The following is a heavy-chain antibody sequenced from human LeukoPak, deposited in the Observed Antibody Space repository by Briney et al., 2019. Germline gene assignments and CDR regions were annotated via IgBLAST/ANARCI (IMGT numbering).Heavy chain of an antibody. CDR1: GFTFSSYA. V-gene: IGHV3-23*01. CDR3: AKSIVVVITTYYFDY. J-gene: IGHJ4*02. Sequence: GGSLRLSCAASGFTFSSYAMSWVRQAPGRGLEWVSDISGSGGSTYYADSVKGRFTISRDNSKNTLYLQMNSLRAEDTAVCYCAKSIVVVITTYYFDYWGQGTLVTVSS. CDR2: ISGSGGST. D-gene: IGHD3-22*01.